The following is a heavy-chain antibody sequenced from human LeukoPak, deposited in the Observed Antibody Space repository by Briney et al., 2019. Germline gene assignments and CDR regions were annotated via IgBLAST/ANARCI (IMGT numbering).Heavy chain of an antibody. CDR2: IRYDGSNK. V-gene: IGHV3-30*02. CDR3: AKDLLVPAAFSFDY. Sequence: PGRSLRLSCAASGFTFSSYGMHWVRQAPGKGLEWVAFIRYDGSNKYYADSVKGRFTISRDNSKNTLYLQMNSLRAEDTAVYYCAKDLLVPAAFSFDYWGQGTLVTVSS. CDR1: GFTFSSYG. J-gene: IGHJ4*02. D-gene: IGHD2-2*01.